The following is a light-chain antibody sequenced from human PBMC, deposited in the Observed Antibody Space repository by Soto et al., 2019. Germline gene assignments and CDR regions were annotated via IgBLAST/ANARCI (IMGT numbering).Light chain of an antibody. CDR1: QTISSW. J-gene: IGKJ1*01. CDR2: KAS. Sequence: DIQMTQSPSTLSGSVGDRVAITCRASQTISSWLAWYQQKPGKAPKLLIYKASTLKSGVPSRFSGSGSGTEFTLTISSLQPYDFATYYCQPYNSYSEAFGQGTKVDIK. CDR3: QPYNSYSEA. V-gene: IGKV1-5*03.